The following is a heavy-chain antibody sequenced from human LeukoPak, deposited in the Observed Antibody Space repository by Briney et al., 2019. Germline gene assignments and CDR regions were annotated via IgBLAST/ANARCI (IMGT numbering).Heavy chain of an antibody. J-gene: IGHJ6*02. CDR3: ARERRGSIAVAPGNYYYYYGMDV. CDR2: IIPIFGTA. CDR1: GGTFSSYA. Sequence: SVKVSCKASGGTFSSYAISWVRQAPGQGLEWMGGIIPIFGTANYAQKFQGRVTITADESTSTAYMEPSSLRSEDTAVYYCARERRGSIAVAPGNYYYYYGMDVWGQGTTVTVSS. D-gene: IGHD6-19*01. V-gene: IGHV1-69*13.